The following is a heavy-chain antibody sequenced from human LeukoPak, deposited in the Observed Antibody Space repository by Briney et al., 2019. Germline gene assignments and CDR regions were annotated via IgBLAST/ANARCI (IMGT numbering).Heavy chain of an antibody. CDR2: ISGSGGST. CDR1: GFTFSSYA. CDR3: ARMGYSSDAQS. Sequence: HPGGSLRLSCAASGFTFSSYAMTWVRQAPGKGLEWVSIISGSGGSTYYADSVKGRFTISRDNSKSTLYLQMNSLGAEDTAVYYCARMGYSSDAQSWGQGTLVTVSS. D-gene: IGHD6-19*01. V-gene: IGHV3-23*01. J-gene: IGHJ5*02.